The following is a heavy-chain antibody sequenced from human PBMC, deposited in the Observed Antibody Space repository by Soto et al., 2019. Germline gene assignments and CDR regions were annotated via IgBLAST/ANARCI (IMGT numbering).Heavy chain of an antibody. CDR1: GFTFTTFSSYW. CDR3: ATAGVDARFYFDG. Sequence: EVQLVQSGGGLVQPGGSLRLSCAASGFTFTTFSSYWMHWVRQTPGQGLVWVSRINGDGSRATYADSVKGRFTISRDNAQNTLYLQMDSLRAEDTAMYYCATAGVDARFYFDGWGHGAPVTVS. CDR2: INGDGSRA. J-gene: IGHJ4*01. D-gene: IGHD5-12*01. V-gene: IGHV3-74*01.